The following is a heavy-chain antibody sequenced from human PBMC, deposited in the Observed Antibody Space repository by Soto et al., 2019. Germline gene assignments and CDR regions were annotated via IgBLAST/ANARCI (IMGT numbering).Heavy chain of an antibody. J-gene: IGHJ5*02. CDR1: GYTFTHFD. V-gene: IGHV1-8*01. CDR3: ARAPDYGDFGRWFDP. CDR2: MNPDSGKT. D-gene: IGHD4-17*01. Sequence: QVRLVQSGAEVRKPGASVKVSCKASGYTFTHFDINWVRQAPGHGLEWMGWMNPDSGKTAYAEKFRGRVTMTRNTSMSTAYMELTSLTSEDTAVYYCARAPDYGDFGRWFDPWGQGTQVIVSS.